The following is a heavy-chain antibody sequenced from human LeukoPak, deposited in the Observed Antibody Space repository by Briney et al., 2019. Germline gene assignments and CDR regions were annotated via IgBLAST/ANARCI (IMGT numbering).Heavy chain of an antibody. Sequence: GRSLRLSCAASGFTFSSYGMHWVRQGPGKGLECVAVTWYDGSNKYYADSVKGRFTISRDNSKNTLYLQMNSLRAEGTAVYYCAREGLKYYYDSTLYYFDYWGQGTLVTVSS. CDR3: AREGLKYYYDSTLYYFDY. CDR1: GFTFSSYG. J-gene: IGHJ4*02. CDR2: TWYDGSNK. V-gene: IGHV3-33*01. D-gene: IGHD3-22*01.